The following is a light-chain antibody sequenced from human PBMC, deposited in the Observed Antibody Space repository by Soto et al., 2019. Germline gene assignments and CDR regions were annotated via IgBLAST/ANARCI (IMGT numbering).Light chain of an antibody. J-gene: IGKJ1*01. CDR3: QQYNNWPT. Sequence: EIVLTQSPGTLSLSPGERATLSCRASQIIMRKYLAWYQQRFGQAPRLLIYGASTRATGIPARFSGSGSGTEFTLTISSLQSEDFAVYYCQQYNNWPTFGQGTKVDIK. CDR1: QIIMRKY. CDR2: GAS. V-gene: IGKV3-15*01.